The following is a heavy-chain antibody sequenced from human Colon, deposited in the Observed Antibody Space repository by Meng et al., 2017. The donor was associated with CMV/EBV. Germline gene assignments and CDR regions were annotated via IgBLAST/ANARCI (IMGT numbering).Heavy chain of an antibody. CDR2: ISSSGSTI. J-gene: IGHJ4*02. CDR1: EFTFSNYK. V-gene: IGHV3-48*03. CDR3: AREQLVGDTFDY. Sequence: GESLKISCAASEFTFSNYKMNWVRQAPGKGLEWVSYISSSGSTIYYGDSVKGRFTISRDNAKNSLYLQMNSLRAEDTAVYYCAREQLVGDTFDYWGQGTLVTVSS. D-gene: IGHD3-10*01.